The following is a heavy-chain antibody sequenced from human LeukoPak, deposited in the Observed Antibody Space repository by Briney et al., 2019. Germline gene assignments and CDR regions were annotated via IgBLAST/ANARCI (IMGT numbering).Heavy chain of an antibody. V-gene: IGHV3-21*01. CDR1: GFTFSNYS. D-gene: IGHD3-10*01. Sequence: GGSLRLSCAATGFTFSNYSMSWVRQAPGKGLEWVSSISSSRTYIYYADSLKGCFTISRDNAKNSLYLQMNSLRAEDTAVYYCARAKSDMVRGVIYYWGQGTLVTVSS. CDR3: ARAKSDMVRGVIYY. J-gene: IGHJ4*02. CDR2: ISSSRTYI.